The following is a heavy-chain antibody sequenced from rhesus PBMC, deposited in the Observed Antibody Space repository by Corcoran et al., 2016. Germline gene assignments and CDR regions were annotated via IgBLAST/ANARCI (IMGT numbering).Heavy chain of an antibody. CDR3: ARVGLWTGSYYFDY. J-gene: IGHJ4*01. Sequence: QVQLQESGPGLVKPSETLSLTCAVSGYSISGYYWSWIRQAPGKGLEWIGYITFIGSTSYNPSLKSRVTISRDTSKNQFSLKLSSVTAADTAVYYCARVGLWTGSYYFDYWGQGVLVTVSS. CDR1: GYSISGYY. CDR2: ITFIGST. V-gene: IGHV4-122*02. D-gene: IGHD3-3*01.